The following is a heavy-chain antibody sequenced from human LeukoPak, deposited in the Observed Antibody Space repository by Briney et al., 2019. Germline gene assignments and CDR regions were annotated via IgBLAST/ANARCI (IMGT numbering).Heavy chain of an antibody. CDR2: IYYSGST. V-gene: IGHV4-39*07. J-gene: IGHJ4*02. CDR1: GGSISSSSYY. CDR3: ARIPLVTMVRGVISGYFDY. Sequence: PSETLSLTCTVSGGSISSSSYYWGWIRQPPGKGLEWIGSIYYSGSTYYNPSLKSRVTISVDTSKNQFSLKLSSVTAADTAVYYCARIPLVTMVRGVISGYFDYWGQGTLVTVSS. D-gene: IGHD3-10*01.